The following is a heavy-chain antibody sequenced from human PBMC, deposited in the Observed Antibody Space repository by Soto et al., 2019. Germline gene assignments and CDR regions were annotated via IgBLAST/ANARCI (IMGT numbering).Heavy chain of an antibody. D-gene: IGHD3-9*01. Sequence: GSLKLSRMGSGCSFGSYTMSWVRRAPGKGLEWVSTINDRGDLRYYAESVRGRFTISRGNSKNTLYLHVKNLRAEDTARYHSSKAFGDWYHVEKWALGTLVTVSS. V-gene: IGHV3-23*01. CDR1: GCSFGSYT. J-gene: IGHJ1*01. CDR2: INDRGDLR. CDR3: SKAFGDWYHVEK.